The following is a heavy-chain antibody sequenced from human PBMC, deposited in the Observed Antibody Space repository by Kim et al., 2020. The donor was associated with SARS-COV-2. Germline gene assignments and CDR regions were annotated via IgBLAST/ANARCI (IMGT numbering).Heavy chain of an antibody. Sequence: YYVESVKGGFIVSRDTAKSSLYLQMTSLRVEDTAVYYCARSLGLHTYDVWGQGTTVTVSS. V-gene: IGHV3-7*03. CDR3: ARSLGLHTYDV. J-gene: IGHJ3*01. D-gene: IGHD1-7*01.